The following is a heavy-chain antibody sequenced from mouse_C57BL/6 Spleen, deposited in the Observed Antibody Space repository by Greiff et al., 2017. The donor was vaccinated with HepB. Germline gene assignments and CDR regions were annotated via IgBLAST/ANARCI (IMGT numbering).Heavy chain of an antibody. CDR1: GYTFTDYY. CDR2: INPNNGGT. CDR3: ARPYDYGMYYFDY. J-gene: IGHJ2*01. Sequence: EVQLQQSGPELVKPGASVKISCKASGYTFTDYYMNWVKQSHGKSLEWIGDINPNNGGTSYNQKFKGKATLTVDKSSSTAYMELRSLTSEDSAVYYCARPYDYGMYYFDYWGQGTTLTVSS. D-gene: IGHD2-4*01. V-gene: IGHV1-26*01.